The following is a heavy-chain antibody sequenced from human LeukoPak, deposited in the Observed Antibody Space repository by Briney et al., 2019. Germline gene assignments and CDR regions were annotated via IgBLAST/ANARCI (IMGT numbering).Heavy chain of an antibody. J-gene: IGHJ5*02. Sequence: ASVKVSCKASGYTFTSYYMHWVRQAPGQGLEWMGIINPSCGSTSYAQKFQGRVTMTRDTSTSTVYMELSSLRSEDTAVYYCAAFEASSCYSPGGVACWFDPWGQGTLVTVSS. D-gene: IGHD2-15*01. CDR1: GYTFTSYY. CDR3: AAFEASSCYSPGGVACWFDP. V-gene: IGHV1-46*01. CDR2: INPSCGST.